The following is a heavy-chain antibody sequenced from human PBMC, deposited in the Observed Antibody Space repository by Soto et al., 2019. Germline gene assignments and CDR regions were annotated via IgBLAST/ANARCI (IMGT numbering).Heavy chain of an antibody. CDR1: GVTFSSYA. Sequence: EAQLLESGGGLVQPGGSLRLSCAASGVTFSSYAMSWVRQVPGKGLEWVSSISSSGGSTYYADSVTGRFTISRDNSKNTLYFQVNSLRAEDTAMYYCAKRDAYNASYYYYGLDVWGQGTTVTVSS. CDR2: ISSSGGST. V-gene: IGHV3-23*01. D-gene: IGHD1-20*01. J-gene: IGHJ6*02. CDR3: AKRDAYNASYYYYGLDV.